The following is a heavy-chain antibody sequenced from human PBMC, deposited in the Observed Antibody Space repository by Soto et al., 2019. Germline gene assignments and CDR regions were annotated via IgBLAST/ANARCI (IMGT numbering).Heavy chain of an antibody. CDR2: ISYDGSNK. J-gene: IGHJ6*02. CDR1: GFTFSIYA. V-gene: IGHV3-30-3*01. D-gene: IGHD3-9*01. Sequence: PGGSLRLSCAASGFTFSIYAMHWVRQAPGKGLEWVAVISYDGSNKYYADSVKGRFTISRDNSKNTLYLQMNSLRAEDTAVYYCARDGATYYDILTGYYINYYGMDVWGQGTTVTVSS. CDR3: ARDGATYYDILTGYYINYYGMDV.